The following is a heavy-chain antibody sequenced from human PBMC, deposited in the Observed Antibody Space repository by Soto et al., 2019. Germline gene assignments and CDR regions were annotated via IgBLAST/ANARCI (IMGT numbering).Heavy chain of an antibody. CDR1: GGSISIFY. V-gene: IGHV4-59*01. Sequence: PSETLSLTCTVSGGSISIFYCSWIRQTPGKGLEWIGYIYYSGSINYNPSLKSRVTISVDTSKNQFSLKLSSVTAADTAVYYCARVGRGQQLALFDYWGQGTLVTVSS. CDR3: ARVGRGQQLALFDY. D-gene: IGHD6-13*01. J-gene: IGHJ4*02. CDR2: IYYSGSI.